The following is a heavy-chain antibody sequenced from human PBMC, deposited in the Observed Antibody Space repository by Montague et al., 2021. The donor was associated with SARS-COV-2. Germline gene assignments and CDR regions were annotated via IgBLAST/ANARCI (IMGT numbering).Heavy chain of an antibody. CDR3: ARRASSFDNWFDL. Sequence: SETLSLTCTVSGGSITDYSWTWIRQPPGKALEWIGYVFKSGGTSYNPSLKSRVTMSVDTSKSNFSLRLTSVTAADTAVYYCARRASSFDNWFDLWGQGALVTVSS. D-gene: IGHD3-10*01. J-gene: IGHJ5*02. CDR2: VFKSGGT. CDR1: GGSITDYS. V-gene: IGHV4-59*08.